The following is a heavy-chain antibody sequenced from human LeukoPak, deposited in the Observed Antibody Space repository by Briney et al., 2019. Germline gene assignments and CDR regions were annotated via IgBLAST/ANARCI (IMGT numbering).Heavy chain of an antibody. D-gene: IGHD5-18*01. CDR2: IIPIFGTA. Sequence: ASVKVSCKASGGTFSSYAISWVRQAPGQGLEWMGGIIPIFGTANYAQKFQGRVTITTDESMSTAYMELSSLRSEDTAVYYCARVGGGYNSFDYWGQGTLVTVSS. J-gene: IGHJ4*02. CDR3: ARVGGGYNSFDY. V-gene: IGHV1-69*05. CDR1: GGTFSSYA.